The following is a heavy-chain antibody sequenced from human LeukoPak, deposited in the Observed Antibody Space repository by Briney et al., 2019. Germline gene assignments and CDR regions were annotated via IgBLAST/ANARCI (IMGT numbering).Heavy chain of an antibody. CDR2: ISPNSGAT. J-gene: IGHJ4*02. V-gene: IGHV1-2*02. D-gene: IGHD4-17*01. Sequence: ASVPVSRMASVYTFSVYYMHWVRQAPAQGREWMGWISPNSGATNYAQKFQGRVTMTSDTPIRTAYMELSRLRSDGTAVCYCAREGGGTTVTSDYWGQGTLVTVSS. CDR1: VYTFSVYY. CDR3: AREGGGTTVTSDY.